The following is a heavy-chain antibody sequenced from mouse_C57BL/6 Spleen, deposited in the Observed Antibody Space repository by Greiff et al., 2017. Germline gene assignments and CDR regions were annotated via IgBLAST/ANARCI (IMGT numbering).Heavy chain of an antibody. Sequence: VNLVESGAELVKPGASVKISCKASGYAFSSYWMNWVKQRPGKGLEWIGQIYPGDGDTNYNGKFKGKATLTADKSSSTAYMQLSSLTSEDSAVYFCARNYGSSYRYFDVWGTGTTVTVSS. CDR2: IYPGDGDT. CDR1: GYAFSSYW. V-gene: IGHV1-80*01. J-gene: IGHJ1*03. CDR3: ARNYGSSYRYFDV. D-gene: IGHD1-1*01.